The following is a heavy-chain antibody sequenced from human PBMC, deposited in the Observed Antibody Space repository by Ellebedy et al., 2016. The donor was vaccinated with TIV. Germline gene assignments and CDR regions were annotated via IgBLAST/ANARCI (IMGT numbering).Heavy chain of an antibody. Sequence: ASVKVSCKASGYTFTNYCIHWVRQAPGQGLEWMGILYPNAGNTNYAQQFQGRVTVTRDTSTSTVYMELSSLRSDDTAVYYCARAVTTGGINVFDYWGQGTLVTVSS. CDR1: GYTFTNYC. V-gene: IGHV1-46*01. CDR2: LYPNAGNT. J-gene: IGHJ4*02. D-gene: IGHD2-15*01. CDR3: ARAVTTGGINVFDY.